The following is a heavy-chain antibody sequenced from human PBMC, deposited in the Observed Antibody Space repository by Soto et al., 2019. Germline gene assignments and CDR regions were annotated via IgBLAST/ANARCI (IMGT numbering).Heavy chain of an antibody. CDR1: GGSISSYY. CDR3: ASMIGDPVLSFDS. CDR2: IFYSGST. Sequence: SETLSLTCTVSGGSISSYYWSWIRQPPGKGLEWIGFIFYSGSTSYNPSHKSRVTISIDTSEYQFSLKLNSVTAADTAVYYCASMIGDPVLSFDSWGQGTLVTVSS. V-gene: IGHV4-59*01. J-gene: IGHJ5*01. D-gene: IGHD3-10*02.